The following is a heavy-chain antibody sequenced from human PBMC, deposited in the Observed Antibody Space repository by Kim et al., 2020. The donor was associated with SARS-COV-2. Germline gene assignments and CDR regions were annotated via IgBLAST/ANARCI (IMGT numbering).Heavy chain of an antibody. Sequence: SVKVSCKASGGTFSSYAISWVRQAPGQGLEWMGGIIPIFGTANYAQKFQGRVTITADESTSTAYMELSSLRSEDTAVYYCARDGRGVRDPGWFDPWGQGTLVTVSS. CDR1: GGTFSSYA. V-gene: IGHV1-69*13. D-gene: IGHD3-10*01. J-gene: IGHJ5*02. CDR2: IIPIFGTA. CDR3: ARDGRGVRDPGWFDP.